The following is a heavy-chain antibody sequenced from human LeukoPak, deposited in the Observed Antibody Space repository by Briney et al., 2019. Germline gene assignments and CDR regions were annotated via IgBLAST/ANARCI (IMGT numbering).Heavy chain of an antibody. CDR2: INHSGST. V-gene: IGHV4-34*01. CDR1: GGSFSGYX. D-gene: IGHD6-13*01. CDR3: AVIAAAGGFDY. Sequence: SETLSLTCAVYGGSFSGYXWXXIRQPXGXXXEWIGEINHSGSTXXXXSLXXXVXISVDTSKNQFSLKLSFVTAADAAVYYCAVIAAAGGFDYWGQGTLVTVSS. J-gene: IGHJ4*02.